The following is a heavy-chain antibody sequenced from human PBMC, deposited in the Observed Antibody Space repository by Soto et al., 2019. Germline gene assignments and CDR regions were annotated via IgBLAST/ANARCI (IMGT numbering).Heavy chain of an antibody. D-gene: IGHD2-15*01. CDR3: ARDGGGNCSGGSCYSTLLAGPYYFDY. V-gene: IGHV1-46*01. CDR1: GYTFTSYY. CDR2: INPSGGST. J-gene: IGHJ4*02. Sequence: ASVKVSCKASGYTFTSYYMHWVRQAPGQGLEWMGIINPSGGSTSYAQKFQGRVTMTRDTSTSTVYMELSSLRSEDTAVYYCARDGGGNCSGGSCYSTLLAGPYYFDYWGQGTLVTVSS.